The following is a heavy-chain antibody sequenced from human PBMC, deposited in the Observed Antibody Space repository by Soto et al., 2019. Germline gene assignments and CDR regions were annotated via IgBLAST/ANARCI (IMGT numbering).Heavy chain of an antibody. CDR3: ARGTITIFGVVTTWPVDY. V-gene: IGHV3-33*01. D-gene: IGHD3-3*01. CDR1: GFTFSSYG. J-gene: IGHJ4*02. CDR2: IWYDGSNK. Sequence: GGSLRLSCAASGFTFSSYGMHWVRQAPGKGLEWVAVIWYDGSNKYYADSVKGRFTISRDNSKNTLYLQMNSLRAEDTAVYYCARGTITIFGVVTTWPVDYWGQGTLVTVSS.